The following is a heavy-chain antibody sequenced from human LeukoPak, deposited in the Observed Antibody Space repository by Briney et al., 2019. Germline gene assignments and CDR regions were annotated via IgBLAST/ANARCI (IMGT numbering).Heavy chain of an antibody. CDR1: GFIVSTKY. CDR2: IYSGGGT. V-gene: IGHV3-53*01. D-gene: IGHD5-24*01. J-gene: IGHJ4*02. CDR3: ASGEMATVTLDY. Sequence: GGSLRLSCAASGFIVSTKYMTWVRQAPGKGLEWVSVIYSGGGTYYADSVKGRFTISRDNSKNTLYLQMNNLRAEDTAVYYCASGEMATVTLDYWGQGTLVVVSS.